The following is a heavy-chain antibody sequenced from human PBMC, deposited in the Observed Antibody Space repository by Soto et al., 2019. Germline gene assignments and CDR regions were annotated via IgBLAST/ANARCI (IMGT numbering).Heavy chain of an antibody. V-gene: IGHV4-31*03. J-gene: IGHJ4*02. CDR1: GGSISRGAYF. CDR3: ARGGPVSVSPAWQLLGYFDY. D-gene: IGHD2-15*01. CDR2: ISYTGAT. Sequence: QVHLQESGPGQVRPSQTLSLSCSVSGGSISRGAYFWTWIRQFPGKGLEWIAYISYTGATYYNPSLKSRVTILADTSTNQFSLQLNSVTSADTAVYYCARGGPVSVSPAWQLLGYFDYWGQGPLVTVSS.